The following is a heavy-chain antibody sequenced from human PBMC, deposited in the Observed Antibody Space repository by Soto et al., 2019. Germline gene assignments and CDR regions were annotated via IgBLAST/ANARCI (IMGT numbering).Heavy chain of an antibody. CDR1: GGSISSGGYS. V-gene: IGHV4-30-2*05. D-gene: IGHD1-1*01. Sequence: SETLSLTCAVSGGSISSGGYSWSWIRQPPGKGLEWIGYIYHTGTTYYNMSLKSRVTISVDTSKNQFSLKLSSVTAADTAVYYCAREGATPYYYYGMDVWGQGTTVTVSS. CDR2: IYHTGTT. CDR3: AREGATPYYYYGMDV. J-gene: IGHJ6*02.